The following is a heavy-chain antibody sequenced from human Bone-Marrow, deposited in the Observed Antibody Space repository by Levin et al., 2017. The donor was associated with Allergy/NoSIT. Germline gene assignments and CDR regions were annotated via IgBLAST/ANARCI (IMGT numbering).Heavy chain of an antibody. CDR2: ISFDGSDK. D-gene: IGHD5-12*01. CDR1: GFSFSAYG. V-gene: IGHV3-30*18. Sequence: GESLKISCVVSGFSFSAYGMHWFRQAPGRGLEWVASISFDGSDKDYAESVKGRFTISRDNSKKTLYLQMNSLRTDDTSVYYCAKGRPPMDVVAINDVEYFQHWGQGTLVIVST. J-gene: IGHJ1*01. CDR3: AKGRPPMDVVAINDVEYFQH.